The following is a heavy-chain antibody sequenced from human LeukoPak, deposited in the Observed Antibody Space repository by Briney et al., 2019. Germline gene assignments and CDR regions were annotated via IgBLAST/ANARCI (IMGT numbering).Heavy chain of an antibody. CDR2: MYYSGST. D-gene: IGHD5-24*01. CDR3: ASLRDGYNFDY. V-gene: IGHV4-39*01. Sequence: PSETLSLTRTVSGGSISSSRYYWGWIRQPPGKGLEWIGSMYYSGSTYYNPSLKSRVTISVDTSKNQFSLKLSSVTAADTAVYYCASLRDGYNFDYWGQGTLVTVSS. J-gene: IGHJ4*02. CDR1: GGSISSSRYY.